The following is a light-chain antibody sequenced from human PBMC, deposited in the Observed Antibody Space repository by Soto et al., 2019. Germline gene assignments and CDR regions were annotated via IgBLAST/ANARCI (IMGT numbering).Light chain of an antibody. J-gene: IGKJ5*01. CDR2: GTF. Sequence: IVLTHSPDTLSLSLGERSTLSLKTSQTVNSIYFAWYQQKLGQGPRLLIYGTFTRATGIPDRFSGSGSGTDFTLTINRLEPEDFAVYYCQQHETLITFGQGTRLEI. V-gene: IGKV3-20*01. CDR1: QTVNSIY. CDR3: QQHETLIT.